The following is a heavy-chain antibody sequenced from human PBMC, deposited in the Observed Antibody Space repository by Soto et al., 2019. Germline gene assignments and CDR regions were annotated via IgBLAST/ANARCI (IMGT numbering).Heavy chain of an antibody. Sequence: PGGSLRLSYAASGFTFSNSAMTWVRQAPAKGLEWVSTIRDSDSGGSTFYADSVKGRFTISRDDSKNTLYLQMSSLRAEDTAMYYCAKVRVGIDVDFDYWGQGAPVTVSS. J-gene: IGHJ4*02. CDR3: AKVRVGIDVDFDY. CDR1: GFTFSNSA. V-gene: IGHV3-23*01. CDR2: IRDSDSGGST. D-gene: IGHD2-21*01.